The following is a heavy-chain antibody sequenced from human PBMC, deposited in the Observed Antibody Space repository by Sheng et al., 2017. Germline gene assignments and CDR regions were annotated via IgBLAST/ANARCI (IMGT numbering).Heavy chain of an antibody. D-gene: IGHD6-13*01. J-gene: IGHJ4*02. CDR2: ISSSSSYI. Sequence: EVQLVESGGGLVKPGGSLRLSCAASGFTFSSYSMNWVRQAPGKGLEWVSSISSSSSYIYYADSVKGRFTISRDNAKNSLYLQMNSLRAEDTAVYYCAREYSSSWYLTFDYWGQGTLVTVSS. V-gene: IGHV3-21*01. CDR3: AREYSSSWYLTFDY. CDR1: GFTFSSYS.